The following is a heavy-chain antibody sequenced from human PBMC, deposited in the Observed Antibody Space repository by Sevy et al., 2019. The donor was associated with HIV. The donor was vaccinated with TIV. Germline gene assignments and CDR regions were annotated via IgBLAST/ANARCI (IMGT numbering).Heavy chain of an antibody. CDR3: ARDPVAPNPAGMDV. CDR2: IKPNSGDT. V-gene: IGHV1-2*06. Sequence: ASVKVSCKASGYTFTDYYMHWVRQAPGQGLEWMGRIKPNSGDTNFVQKFQGRVTMTRDTSISTAYMELSRLTSDDTAVYYCARDPVAPNPAGMDVWGQGTTVTVSS. D-gene: IGHD5-12*01. J-gene: IGHJ6*02. CDR1: GYTFTDYY.